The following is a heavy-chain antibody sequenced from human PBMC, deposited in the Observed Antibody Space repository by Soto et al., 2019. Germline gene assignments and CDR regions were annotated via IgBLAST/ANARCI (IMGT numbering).Heavy chain of an antibody. V-gene: IGHV3-73*01. D-gene: IGHD5-18*01. J-gene: IGHJ4*02. CDR3: TSRRDWTAVDPLDS. CDR1: GFTFSDSA. Sequence: GGSLRLSCAASGFTFSDSAMHWVRQASGKGLEWVGRIRNKTNKYATTYIASVKGRFSISRDDSKNTVYLQMNSLKIDDTAVYFCTSRRDWTAVDPLDSWGLGTLVNVSS. CDR2: IRNKTNKYAT.